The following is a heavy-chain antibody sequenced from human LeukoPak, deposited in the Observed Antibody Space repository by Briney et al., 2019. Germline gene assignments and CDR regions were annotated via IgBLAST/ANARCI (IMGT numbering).Heavy chain of an antibody. CDR2: ISGSGGST. Sequence: GGSLRLSCAASGFTFSSYAMSWVRQAPGKGLGSVSAISGSGGSTYYADSVKGRFTISRDNSKNTLYLQMNSLRAEDTAVYYCAKDDIVVVPAALDYWGQGTLVTVSS. CDR1: GFTFSSYA. D-gene: IGHD2-2*01. CDR3: AKDDIVVVPAALDY. J-gene: IGHJ4*02. V-gene: IGHV3-23*01.